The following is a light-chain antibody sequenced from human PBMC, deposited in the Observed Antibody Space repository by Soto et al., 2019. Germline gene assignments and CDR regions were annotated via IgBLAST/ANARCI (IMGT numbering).Light chain of an antibody. Sequence: EIVTTQSPATLSVSPGERVTLSCRASQSVSSNLAWYQHKLGQAPRLLIYGASTRATGIPARFSGSGSGTEFTLTISSLQSEDFAVYYCQQYNNWPWTFGQRTKVDIK. CDR2: GAS. V-gene: IGKV3-15*01. CDR3: QQYNNWPWT. CDR1: QSVSSN. J-gene: IGKJ1*01.